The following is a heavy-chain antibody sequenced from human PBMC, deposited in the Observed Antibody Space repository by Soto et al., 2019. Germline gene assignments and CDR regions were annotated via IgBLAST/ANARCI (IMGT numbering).Heavy chain of an antibody. CDR3: ASEVSSTDGMDV. CDR2: IYYTGNT. V-gene: IGHV4-39*01. Sequence: SETLSLTCTVSGDSSVSSSSYCWGWIRQPPGKGLEWIGSIYYTGNTFYSPSFRSRLTISVDTSKSQFSLKLRSVTAADTATYYCASEVSSTDGMDVWGQGTTVTVS. J-gene: IGHJ6*02. CDR1: GDSSVSSSSYC. D-gene: IGHD2-15*01.